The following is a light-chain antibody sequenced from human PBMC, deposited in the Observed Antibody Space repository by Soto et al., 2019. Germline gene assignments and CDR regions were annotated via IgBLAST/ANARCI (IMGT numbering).Light chain of an antibody. CDR3: QQTYSDIS. CDR2: GAS. CDR1: RTINTY. Sequence: DVRMNQSPSSLSASVGDTITITCRASRTINTYLNWFQQKPGEPPILLIYGASTLHDGVPSRFSGSGSGADFTLTISGLQPEDFASYHCQQTYSDISFGGGTKV. J-gene: IGKJ4*01. V-gene: IGKV1-39*01.